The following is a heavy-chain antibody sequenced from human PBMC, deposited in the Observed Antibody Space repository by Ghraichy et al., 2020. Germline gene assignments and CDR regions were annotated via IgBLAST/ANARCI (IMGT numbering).Heavy chain of an antibody. D-gene: IGHD5-12*01. CDR2: ISGSGGST. CDR3: AKEVPDIVATITFGMDV. V-gene: IGHV3-23*01. Sequence: GGSLRLSCAASGFTFSSYAMSWVRQAPGKGLEWVSAISGSGGSTYYADSVKGRFTISRDNSKNTLYLQMNSLRAEDTAVYYCAKEVPDIVATITFGMDVWCQGTTVTVSS. J-gene: IGHJ6*02. CDR1: GFTFSSYA.